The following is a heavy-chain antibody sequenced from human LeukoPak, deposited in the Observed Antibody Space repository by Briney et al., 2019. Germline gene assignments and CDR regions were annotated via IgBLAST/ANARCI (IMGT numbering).Heavy chain of an antibody. CDR3: AKDGSSSGYYYLEYFQH. J-gene: IGHJ1*01. Sequence: GGSLRLSCAASGFTFSSYGMHWVRQAPGKGLEWVAFIRYDGSNKYCADSVKGRFTISRDNSKNTLYLQMNSLRAEDTAVYYCAKDGSSSGYYYLEYFQHWGQGTLVTVSS. CDR1: GFTFSSYG. V-gene: IGHV3-30*02. D-gene: IGHD3-22*01. CDR2: IRYDGSNK.